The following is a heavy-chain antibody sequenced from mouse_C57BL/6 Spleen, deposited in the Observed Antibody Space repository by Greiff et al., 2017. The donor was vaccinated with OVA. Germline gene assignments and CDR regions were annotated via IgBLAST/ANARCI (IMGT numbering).Heavy chain of an antibody. CDR3: ARGGSIYYDYPAWFAD. Sequence: QVQLQQSGAELVKPGASVTMSCKASGYTFTSYCITWVKQRPGQGLAWIGDIYPGSGSTNYNEKFSSMATLTVDTSSSTAYMQLSSLTSEDSAVNYCARGGSIYYDYPAWFADWGQGTLVTVSA. D-gene: IGHD2-4*01. CDR1: GYTFTSYC. CDR2: IYPGSGST. J-gene: IGHJ3*01. V-gene: IGHV1-55*01.